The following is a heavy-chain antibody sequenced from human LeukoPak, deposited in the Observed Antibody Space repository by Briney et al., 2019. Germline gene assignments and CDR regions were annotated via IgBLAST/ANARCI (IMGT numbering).Heavy chain of an antibody. D-gene: IGHD3-22*01. Sequence: GGSLRLSCAASGFTASSNYMSWVRQAPGKGLEWVAVISYDGSNKYYADSVKGRSTISRDNSKNTLYLQMNSLRAADTAVYYCARGVGLNYYDSSGYDYWGQGTLVPVSS. CDR1: GFTASSNY. CDR2: ISYDGSNK. CDR3: ARGVGLNYYDSSGYDY. J-gene: IGHJ4*02. V-gene: IGHV3-30*03.